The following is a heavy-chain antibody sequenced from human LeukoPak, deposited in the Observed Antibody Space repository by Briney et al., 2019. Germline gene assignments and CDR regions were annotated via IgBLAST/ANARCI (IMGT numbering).Heavy chain of an antibody. Sequence: PGGSLRLSCAASGSTLSRSWMHWVRQAPGKVLVWVSRVKSDGSDTIYADSVKGRFTISRDNAKNTLYLQMDSLRAEDTAVYYCTTGIGNYYYYWGQGTLVTVAS. CDR2: VKSDGSDT. V-gene: IGHV3-74*01. CDR3: TTGIGNYYYY. J-gene: IGHJ4*02. CDR1: GSTLSRSW. D-gene: IGHD3-10*01.